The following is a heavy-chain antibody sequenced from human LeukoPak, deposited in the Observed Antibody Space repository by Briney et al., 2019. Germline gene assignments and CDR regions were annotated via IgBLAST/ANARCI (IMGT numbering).Heavy chain of an antibody. V-gene: IGHV3-33*01. CDR1: GFTFSSYG. CDR2: ILADGSDK. Sequence: GGSLRLSCAASGFTFSSYGMQWVRQAPRKGLEWMAAILADGSDKKYADSVKGRFTISRDNSKNTLFLQMNSLRVEDTAVYYCARDDARADNAFDLWGQGTTVTVSS. J-gene: IGHJ3*01. D-gene: IGHD2-15*01. CDR3: ARDDARADNAFDL.